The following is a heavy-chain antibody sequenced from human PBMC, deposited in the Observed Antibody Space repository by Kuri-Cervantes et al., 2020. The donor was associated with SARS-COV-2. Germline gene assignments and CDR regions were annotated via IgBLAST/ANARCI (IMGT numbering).Heavy chain of an antibody. CDR2: ISSEGRNK. CDR1: GFTFNTCA. D-gene: IGHD2-21*01. CDR3: ARARVGVLDF. J-gene: IGHJ4*02. Sequence: GGSPRLSCAASGFTFNTCAMHWVRQAPGKGLEWVTMISSEGRNKNYADSVMARYTISRHNSKSTLYLQISSLRTEDTAIFSCARARVGVLDFWGQGALVTVSS. V-gene: IGHV3-30*04.